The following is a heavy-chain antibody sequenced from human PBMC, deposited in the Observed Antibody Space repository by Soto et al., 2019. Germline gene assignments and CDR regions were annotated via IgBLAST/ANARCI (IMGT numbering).Heavy chain of an antibody. CDR3: ARAYYYYYYMDV. CDR1: GFTFSSYS. CDR2: ISSSSSTI. J-gene: IGHJ6*03. V-gene: IGHV3-48*01. Sequence: EVQLVESGGGLVQPGGSLRLSCAASGFTFSSYSMNWVRQAPGKGLEWVSYISSSSSTIYYADSVKGRFTISRDNAKNSLYLQMNILRAEDTAVYYCARAYYYYYYMDVWGKGTTVTVSS.